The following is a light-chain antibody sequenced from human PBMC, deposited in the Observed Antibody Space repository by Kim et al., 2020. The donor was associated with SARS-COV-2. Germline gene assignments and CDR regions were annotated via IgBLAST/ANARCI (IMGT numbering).Light chain of an antibody. CDR1: QGISNY. V-gene: IGKV1-27*01. CDR2: AAS. J-gene: IGKJ2*03. Sequence: SATIGDRVTIPCRASQGISNYLAWYQQKAGKPPKLLISAASTLQSGVPSRFSGSGSGTDFTLTISSLQPEDVATYYCQNYNTAPRSFGQGTKLEI. CDR3: QNYNTAPRS.